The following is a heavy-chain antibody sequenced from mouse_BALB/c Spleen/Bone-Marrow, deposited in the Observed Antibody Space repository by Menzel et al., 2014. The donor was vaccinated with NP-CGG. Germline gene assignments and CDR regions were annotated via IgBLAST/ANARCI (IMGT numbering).Heavy chain of an antibody. CDR1: GFTFSDYC. J-gene: IGHJ2*01. Sequence: DVKLVESGGGLVKPGGSLKLSCAASGFTFSDYCMYWVRQTPEKRLEWVATISDGGSYTYYPDSVKGRFTISRDNAKNNLYLQMSSLKSEDTAMYYCARGSSYFDYWGQGTTLTVSS. V-gene: IGHV5-4*02. D-gene: IGHD1-1*01. CDR2: ISDGGSYT. CDR3: ARGSSYFDY.